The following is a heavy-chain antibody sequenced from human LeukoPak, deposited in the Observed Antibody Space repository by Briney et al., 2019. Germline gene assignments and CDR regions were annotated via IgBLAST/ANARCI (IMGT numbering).Heavy chain of an antibody. V-gene: IGHV3-30*02. CDR2: IRYDGSNK. D-gene: IGHD1-14*01. CDR3: ARAAWGTRYYFDY. Sequence: GGSLRLSCAASGFTFSNYGMHWVRQAPGKGLEWVAFIRYDGSNKYYADSVKGRFTISRDNSKNTLYLQMNSLRAEDTAVYYCARAAWGTRYYFDYWGQGTLVTVSS. J-gene: IGHJ4*02. CDR1: GFTFSNYG.